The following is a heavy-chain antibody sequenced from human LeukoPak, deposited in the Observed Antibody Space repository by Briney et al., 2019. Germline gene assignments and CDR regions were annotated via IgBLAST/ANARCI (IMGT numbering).Heavy chain of an antibody. J-gene: IGHJ4*02. CDR3: AKARYSGYDVPDY. V-gene: IGHV3-30*04. CDR2: ISFDGSDK. D-gene: IGHD5-12*01. CDR1: GFTFSSYA. Sequence: PGRSLRLSCAASGFTFSSYAMHWVRQAPGKGLEWVALISFDGSDKYYADSVKGRFTISRDNSKNTLYLQMNSLRAEDTAVYYCAKARYSGYDVPDYWGQGTLVTVSS.